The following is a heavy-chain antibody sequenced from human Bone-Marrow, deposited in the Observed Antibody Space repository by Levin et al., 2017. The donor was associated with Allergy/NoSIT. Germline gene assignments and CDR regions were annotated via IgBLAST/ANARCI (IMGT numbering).Heavy chain of an antibody. V-gene: IGHV3-30*03. CDR3: ATGGGSTY. CDR2: ISHGGSDK. CDR1: GFTFRSYA. D-gene: IGHD6-25*01. Sequence: GESLKISCAATGFTFRSYAMHWVRQAPGKGLECVAVISHGGSDKDYAQSVKGRFTISRDDSKKMLYLQMNSLRSDDTAVYFCATGGGSTYWGQGALVTVSS. J-gene: IGHJ4*02.